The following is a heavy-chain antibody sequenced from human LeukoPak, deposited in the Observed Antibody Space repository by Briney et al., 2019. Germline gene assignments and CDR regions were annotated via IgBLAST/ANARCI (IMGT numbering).Heavy chain of an antibody. Sequence: GGSLRLSCAASGFTVSSNYMSWVRQAPGKGLEWVSVIYSGGSTYYADSVKGRFTISRDNSKNTLYLQMNSLRAEDTAVYYCARAPYYYDSSGYLYYCGMDVWGQGTTVTVSS. CDR3: ARAPYYYDSSGYLYYCGMDV. CDR1: GFTVSSNY. J-gene: IGHJ6*02. V-gene: IGHV3-53*01. D-gene: IGHD3-22*01. CDR2: IYSGGST.